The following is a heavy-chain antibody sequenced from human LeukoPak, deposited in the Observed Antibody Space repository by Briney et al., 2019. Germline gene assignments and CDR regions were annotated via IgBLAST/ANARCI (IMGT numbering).Heavy chain of an antibody. CDR1: GGSFSGYY. CDR3: ARGGTTGTTRRRYNWFDP. CDR2: INHSGST. J-gene: IGHJ5*02. Sequence: SETLSLTCAVYGGSFSGYYWSWIRQPPGKGLEWIGEINHSGSTNYNPSLKSRVTISVDTSKNQSSLKLSSVTAADTAVYYCARGGTTGTTRRRYNWFDPWGQGTLVTVST. V-gene: IGHV4-34*01. D-gene: IGHD1-1*01.